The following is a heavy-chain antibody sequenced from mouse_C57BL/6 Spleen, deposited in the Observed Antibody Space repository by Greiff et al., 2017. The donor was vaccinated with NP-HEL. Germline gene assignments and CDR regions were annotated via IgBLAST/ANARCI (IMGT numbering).Heavy chain of an antibody. V-gene: IGHV5-12*01. D-gene: IGHD3-2*02. Sequence: EVKLMESGGGLVQPGGSLKLSCAASGFTFSDYYMYWVRQTPEKRLEWVAYISNGGGSTYYPDTVKGRFTISRDNAKNTLYLQMSRLKSEDTAMYYCARPLLDSSGPAWFAYWGQGTLVTVSA. CDR3: ARPLLDSSGPAWFAY. J-gene: IGHJ3*01. CDR1: GFTFSDYY. CDR2: ISNGGGST.